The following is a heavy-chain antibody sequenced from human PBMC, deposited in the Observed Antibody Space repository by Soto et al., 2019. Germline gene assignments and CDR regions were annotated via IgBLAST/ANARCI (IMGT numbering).Heavy chain of an antibody. J-gene: IGHJ6*03. CDR2: ISRSGGST. CDR3: AKGYRGITIFGVASGPATILSDYYYMDV. CDR1: GFTFSSYA. V-gene: IGHV3-23*01. D-gene: IGHD3-3*01. Sequence: EVQLLESGGGLVQPGGSLRLSCAASGFTFSSYAMSWVRQAPGKGLEWVSAISRSGGSTYYADSVKGRFTISRDNSKNTLYLQMNSLRAEDTAVYYCAKGYRGITIFGVASGPATILSDYYYMDVWGKGTTVTVSS.